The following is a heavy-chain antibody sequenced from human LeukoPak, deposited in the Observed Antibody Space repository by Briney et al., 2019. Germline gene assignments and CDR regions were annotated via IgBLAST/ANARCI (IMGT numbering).Heavy chain of an antibody. V-gene: IGHV3-21*04. CDR1: GFTLSSYS. CDR2: ISSNSSYI. CDR3: AKVGHYYDSSGYYLHYFDY. Sequence: PGGSLRLSCAASGFTLSSYSLNWVRQAPGKGLEWVSSISSNSSYIYYADSVKGRFTISRDNAKNSLYLQMNSLRAEDTALYYCAKVGHYYDSSGYYLHYFDYWGQGTLVTVSS. J-gene: IGHJ4*02. D-gene: IGHD3-22*01.